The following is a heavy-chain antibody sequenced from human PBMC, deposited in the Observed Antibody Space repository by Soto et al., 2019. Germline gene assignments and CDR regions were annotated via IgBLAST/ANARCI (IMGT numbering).Heavy chain of an antibody. CDR3: ARRRRYVFNHTATTEIYSLCQNDDL. Sequence: PGKGLEWIGNIYYSGSTYYNSSLKSRVTISVDTSKNQFSLKLSSVTAADTAVYYCARRRRYVFNHTATTEIYSLCQNDDL. V-gene: IGHV4-39*01. CDR2: IYYSGST. J-gene: IGHJ2*01. D-gene: IGHD2-15*01.